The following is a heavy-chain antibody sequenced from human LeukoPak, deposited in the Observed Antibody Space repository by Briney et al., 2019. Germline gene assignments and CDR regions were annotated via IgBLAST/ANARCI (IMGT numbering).Heavy chain of an antibody. Sequence: PSETLSLTCAVSGGSISSGGYSWSWIRQPPGKGLEWIGYIYHSGSTYYNPSLESRVTISVDRSKNQFSLKLSSVTAADTAVYYCARADDYSDYDIWGQGTMVTVSS. CDR2: IYHSGST. D-gene: IGHD4-11*01. J-gene: IGHJ3*02. V-gene: IGHV4-30-2*01. CDR1: GGSISSGGYS. CDR3: ARADDYSDYDI.